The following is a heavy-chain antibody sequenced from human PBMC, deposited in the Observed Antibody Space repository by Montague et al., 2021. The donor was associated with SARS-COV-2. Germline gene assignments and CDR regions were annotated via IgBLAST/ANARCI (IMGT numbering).Heavy chain of an antibody. D-gene: IGHD3-16*01. J-gene: IGHJ4*02. CDR2: VLYTGTP. CDR1: GGSIANSHKY. V-gene: IGHV4-39*07. Sequence: SETLSLTCTVSGGSIANSHKYWGWVRQPPGKGLEWIGSVLYTGTPYDHPSLTARVTISLDTSKNQFSLKMYSVTAADTATYFCVAGGDSAKGGAYWGQGTLVTVSS. CDR3: VAGGDSAKGGAY.